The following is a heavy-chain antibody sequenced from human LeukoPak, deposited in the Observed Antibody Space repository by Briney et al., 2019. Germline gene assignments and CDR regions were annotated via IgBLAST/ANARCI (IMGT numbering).Heavy chain of an antibody. V-gene: IGHV4-34*01. Sequence: SETLSLTCAVYGGSFSGYYWSWIRQPPGKGLEWIGEINHSGSTNYNPSLKSRVTISVDTSKNQFSLKLSSVTAADTAVYYCVRGVAAADIWGQGTLVTVSS. CDR3: VRGVAAADI. J-gene: IGHJ1*01. D-gene: IGHD6-13*01. CDR1: GGSFSGYY. CDR2: INHSGST.